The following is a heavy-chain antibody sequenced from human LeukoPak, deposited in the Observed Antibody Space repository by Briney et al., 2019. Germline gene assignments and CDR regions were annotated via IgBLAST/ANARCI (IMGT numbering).Heavy chain of an antibody. V-gene: IGHV4-39*01. D-gene: IGHD3/OR15-3a*01. CDR1: GVSISSSNSY. CDR3: AGQTGSGLFILP. CDR2: IYYSGNT. J-gene: IGHJ4*02. Sequence: SETLSLTCTVSGVSISSSNSYWGWIRQPPGRGLEWIGSIYYSGNTYYNASLKSQVSISIDTSKNQFSLRLTSVTAADTAVYYCAGQTGSGLFILPGGQGTLVTVSS.